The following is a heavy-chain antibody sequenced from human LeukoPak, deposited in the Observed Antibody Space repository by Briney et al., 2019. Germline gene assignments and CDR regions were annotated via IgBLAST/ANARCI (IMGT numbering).Heavy chain of an antibody. Sequence: SETLSLTCTVSGDSVSSSYWIWIRQPPGKGLEWIGYIYHTGTTSYKPSLKSRVTISLDTSKKQFSLRLNSVTPADTAVYYCARGATAWVHFDSWGQGTLVTVSS. CDR2: IYHTGTT. CDR1: GDSVSSSY. D-gene: IGHD1-26*01. V-gene: IGHV4-59*02. CDR3: ARGATAWVHFDS. J-gene: IGHJ4*02.